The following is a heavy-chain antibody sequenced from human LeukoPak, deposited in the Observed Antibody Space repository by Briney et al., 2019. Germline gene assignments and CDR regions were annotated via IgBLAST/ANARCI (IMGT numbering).Heavy chain of an antibody. CDR2: ISSSSSTI. Sequence: GGSLRLSCAASGFTFSSYSMNWVRQAPGKELEWVSYISSSSSTIYYADSVKGRFTISRDNAKNSLYLQMNSLRAEDTAVYYCARVGYYDSSAISYYYMDVWGKGTTVTVSS. V-gene: IGHV3-48*01. J-gene: IGHJ6*03. CDR3: ARVGYYDSSAISYYYMDV. D-gene: IGHD3-22*01. CDR1: GFTFSSYS.